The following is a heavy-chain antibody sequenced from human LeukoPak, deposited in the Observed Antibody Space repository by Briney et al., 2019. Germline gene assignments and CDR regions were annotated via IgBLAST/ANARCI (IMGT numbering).Heavy chain of an antibody. CDR3: ARVLTVTTGVYFDY. CDR2: ISSSSSYI. Sequence: GGSLRLSCAASGFTFSSYSMNWVRQAPGKGLEWVSSISSSSSYIYYADSVKGRFTISRDNAKNSLYLQMNSLRAEDTAVYYCARVLTVTTGVYFDYWAREPWSPSPQ. D-gene: IGHD4-11*01. J-gene: IGHJ4*02. CDR1: GFTFSSYS. V-gene: IGHV3-21*01.